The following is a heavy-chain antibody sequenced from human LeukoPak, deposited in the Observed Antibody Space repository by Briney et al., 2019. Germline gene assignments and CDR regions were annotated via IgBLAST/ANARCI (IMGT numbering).Heavy chain of an antibody. Sequence: SETLSLTCTVSGGSISNYYWSWIRQPPGKGLEWIGYIYYSGSTNYNPSLKSRVTISVDTSKNQFSLKLSSVTAADTAVYYCARRRAFDIWGQGTMVTVSS. CDR2: IYYSGST. V-gene: IGHV4-59*12. CDR1: GGSISNYY. CDR3: ARRRAFDI. J-gene: IGHJ3*02.